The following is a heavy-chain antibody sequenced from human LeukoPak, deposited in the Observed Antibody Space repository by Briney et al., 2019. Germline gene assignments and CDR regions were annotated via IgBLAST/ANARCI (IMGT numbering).Heavy chain of an antibody. J-gene: IGHJ3*02. V-gene: IGHV3-23*01. Sequence: GRSLRLSCAASGFTFSSYAMSWVRQAPGKGLEWVSAISGSGGSTYYVDSVKGRFTISRDNSKNTLYLQMNSLRAEDTAVYYCAKAGRITMIVVVMYAFDIWGQGTMVTVSS. CDR2: ISGSGGST. CDR1: GFTFSSYA. CDR3: AKAGRITMIVVVMYAFDI. D-gene: IGHD3-22*01.